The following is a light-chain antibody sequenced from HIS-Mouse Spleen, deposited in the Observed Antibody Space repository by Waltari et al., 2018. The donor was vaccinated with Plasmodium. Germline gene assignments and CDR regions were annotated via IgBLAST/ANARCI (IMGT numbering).Light chain of an antibody. J-gene: IGKJ4*01. CDR2: AAS. Sequence: AIRMTQSPSSLSASTGDRVTITCRASQGISSDLALYQQKPGKAPKLLIDAASTLQSGVPSRFSGSGSGTDFTLTISCLQSEDFATYYCQQYYSYPLTFGGGTKVEIK. CDR3: QQYYSYPLT. CDR1: QGISSD. V-gene: IGKV1-8*01.